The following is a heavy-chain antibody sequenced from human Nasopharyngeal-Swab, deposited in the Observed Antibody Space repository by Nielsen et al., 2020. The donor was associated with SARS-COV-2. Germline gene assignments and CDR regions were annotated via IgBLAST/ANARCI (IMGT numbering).Heavy chain of an antibody. V-gene: IGHV1-2*06. D-gene: IGHD6-19*01. CDR2: INPNSGGT. CDR1: GYTFTGYY. J-gene: IGHJ5*02. Sequence: ASVKVSCKASGYTFTGYYMHWVRQAPGQELEWMGRINPNSGGTNYAQKFQGRVTMTRDTSISTAYMELSRLRSDDTAVYYCARVLYSSGGWFDPWGQGTLVTVSS. CDR3: ARVLYSSGGWFDP.